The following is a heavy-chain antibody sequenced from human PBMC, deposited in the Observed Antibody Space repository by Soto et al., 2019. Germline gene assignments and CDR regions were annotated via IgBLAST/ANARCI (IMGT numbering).Heavy chain of an antibody. V-gene: IGHV3-9*01. CDR2: ISWNSGSI. D-gene: IGHD6-13*01. Sequence: GGSLRLSCAASGFTFDDYAMHWVRQAPGKGLEWVSGISWNSGSIGCAYSVKGRFTISRDNAKNSLYLQMNSLRAEDTALYYCAKDWGSSCCNWFDPWGQGTLVTVSS. J-gene: IGHJ5*02. CDR3: AKDWGSSCCNWFDP. CDR1: GFTFDDYA.